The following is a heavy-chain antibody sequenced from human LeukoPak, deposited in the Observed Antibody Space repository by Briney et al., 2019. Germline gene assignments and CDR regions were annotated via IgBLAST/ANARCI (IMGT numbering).Heavy chain of an antibody. V-gene: IGHV3-53*01. J-gene: IGHJ3*02. CDR1: GFTFSSYS. CDR2: IHSGGST. CDR3: ARDNRLVTGAFDI. Sequence: GGSLRLSCAASGFTFSSYSMNWVRQAPGKGLEWVSVIHSGGSTYNADSVKGRFTISRDNSKNTVYLQMNSLRAEDTAVYYCARDNRLVTGAFDIWGQGTMVTVSS. D-gene: IGHD1-14*01.